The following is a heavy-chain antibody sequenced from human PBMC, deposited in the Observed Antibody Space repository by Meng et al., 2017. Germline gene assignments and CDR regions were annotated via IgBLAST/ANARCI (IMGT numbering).Heavy chain of an antibody. J-gene: IGHJ4*02. V-gene: IGHV3-30*04. D-gene: IGHD3-10*01. CDR1: GFTFSTYA. CDR3: AGGLMVNDY. Sequence: PLVEFGGGVVQPCGSLRLSCAASGFTFSTYAMHWVRQDPGKGLEWGAFISYNRSNKYYADSVKGRFTISRDNSKNTLYLQMNSLRAEETAVYYCAGGLMVNDYWGQGTLVTVSS. CDR2: ISYNRSNK.